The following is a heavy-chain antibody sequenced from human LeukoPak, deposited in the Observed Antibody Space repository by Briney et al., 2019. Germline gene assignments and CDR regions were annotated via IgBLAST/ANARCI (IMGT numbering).Heavy chain of an antibody. J-gene: IGHJ5*02. CDR1: GYTLTSYD. Sequence: ASVKVSCKASGYTLTSYDINWVRQATGQGLGWMGWMNPNSGNTGYAQKFQGRVTINRNTSISTAYMELSSLRSEDTAVYYCARAPRITMVRGVIYWFDPWGQGTLVTVSS. V-gene: IGHV1-8*03. D-gene: IGHD3-10*01. CDR3: ARAPRITMVRGVIYWFDP. CDR2: MNPNSGNT.